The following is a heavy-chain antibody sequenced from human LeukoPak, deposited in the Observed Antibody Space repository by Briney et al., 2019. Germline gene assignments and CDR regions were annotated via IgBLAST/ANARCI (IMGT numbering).Heavy chain of an antibody. CDR1: GASISTYY. Sequence: SETLSLTCNVSGASISTYYWTWIRQPPGKGLEWIGYIFYNGLTNYNPSLKSRVTISLDTSKNQFSLKLSSVTAADTAVYYCARGSEAPDYWGQGTLVTVSS. J-gene: IGHJ4*02. V-gene: IGHV4-59*01. CDR2: IFYNGLT. CDR3: ARGSEAPDY.